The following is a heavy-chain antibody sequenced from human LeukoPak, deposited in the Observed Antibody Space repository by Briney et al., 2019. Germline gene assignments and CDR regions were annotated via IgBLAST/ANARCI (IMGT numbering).Heavy chain of an antibody. CDR3: ARHLTLDGSRAFDI. CDR1: VDSLSSYY. Sequence: SETLSLMCTVWVDSLSSYYWSWLRQPPGKGLEWIGYIYYSGSTNYNPSLKSRVTISVDTSKNQFSLKLSSVTAADTAVYYCARHLTLDGSRAFDIWGQGTMVTVSS. CDR2: IYYSGST. J-gene: IGHJ3*02. V-gene: IGHV4-59*08. D-gene: IGHD5-24*01.